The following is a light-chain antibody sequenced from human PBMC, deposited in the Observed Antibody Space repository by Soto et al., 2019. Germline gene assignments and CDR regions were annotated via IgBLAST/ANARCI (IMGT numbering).Light chain of an antibody. CDR1: QSIRNF. CDR2: DAS. V-gene: IGKV3-11*01. CDR3: QQRSNWPPWT. J-gene: IGKJ1*01. Sequence: EIMMTQSPGTLSVSPGERATLSCRASQSIRNFLAWYQQKPGQAPRLLIYDASNRATGIPARFSGSGSGTDFTLTISSLEPEDFAVYYCQQRSNWPPWTFGQGTKVEIK.